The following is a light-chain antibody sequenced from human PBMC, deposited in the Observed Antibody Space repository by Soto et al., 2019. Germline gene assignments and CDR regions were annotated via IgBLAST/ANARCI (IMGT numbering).Light chain of an antibody. CDR1: QSVSSY. V-gene: IGKV3-11*01. CDR2: DAS. J-gene: IGKJ4*01. Sequence: EIVLTQSPATLSFSPGERATLSCRASQSVSSYLAWYQQNPGQAPRLLIYDASNRATGIPARFSGSGSGTDFTLTISSLEPEDCAVYYCQPRSNWPLTFGGGTQVEIK. CDR3: QPRSNWPLT.